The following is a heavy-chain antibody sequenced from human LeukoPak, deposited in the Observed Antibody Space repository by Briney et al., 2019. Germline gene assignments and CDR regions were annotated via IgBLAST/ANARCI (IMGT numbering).Heavy chain of an antibody. D-gene: IGHD4-17*01. CDR1: GFTFSSYA. J-gene: IGHJ4*02. Sequence: GGSLRLSCAASGFTFSSYAMGWVRQAPGKGLEWVSAISGSGGSTYYADSVKGRFTISRDNSKNTLYLQMNSLRAEDTAVYYCAKLFWDPSTVTHFDYWGQGTLVTVSS. CDR3: AKLFWDPSTVTHFDY. V-gene: IGHV3-23*01. CDR2: ISGSGGST.